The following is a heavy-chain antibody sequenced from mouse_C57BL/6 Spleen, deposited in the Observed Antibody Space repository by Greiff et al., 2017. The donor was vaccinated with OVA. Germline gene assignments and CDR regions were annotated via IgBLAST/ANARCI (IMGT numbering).Heavy chain of an antibody. CDR3: ARWGYYGVDY. V-gene: IGHV7-3*01. CDR2: IRNKANGYTT. Sequence: EVKLEESGGGLVQPGGSLSLSCAASGFTFTDYYMSWVRQPPGKALEWLGFIRNKANGYTTEYSASVKGRFTISRDNSQSILYLQMNALRAEDSATYYCARWGYYGVDYWGQGTTLTVSS. CDR1: GFTFTDYY. J-gene: IGHJ2*01. D-gene: IGHD1-1*01.